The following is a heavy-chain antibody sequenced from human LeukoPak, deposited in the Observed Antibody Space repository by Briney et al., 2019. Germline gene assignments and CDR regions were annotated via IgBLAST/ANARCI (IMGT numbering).Heavy chain of an antibody. CDR3: ARDREIYDFWKGNGNWFDP. Sequence: PSETLSLTCTVSGVSISNYYWSWIRQPAGKRLEWIGRIYASGSTDYNPSLKSRVTMSVDTSKNQFSLRLTSLTAADTAIYYCARDREIYDFWKGNGNWFDPWGQGTLVTVPS. CDR2: IYASGST. J-gene: IGHJ5*02. CDR1: GVSISNYY. D-gene: IGHD3-3*01. V-gene: IGHV4-4*07.